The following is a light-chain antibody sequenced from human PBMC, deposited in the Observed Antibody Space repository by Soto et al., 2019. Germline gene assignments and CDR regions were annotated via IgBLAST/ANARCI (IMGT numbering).Light chain of an antibody. J-gene: IGLJ2*01. CDR2: GAS. CDR1: NSDVGSYSF. Sequence: QSALTQPASVSGSPGQSITISCTGTNSDVGSYSFVSWYQQHTSKAPRLMIYGASERTSGVSNRFSGSKSGNTASLTISGLQAEDEADYYCCSYTSSSTLVFGGGTKLTVL. V-gene: IGLV2-14*02. CDR3: CSYTSSSTLV.